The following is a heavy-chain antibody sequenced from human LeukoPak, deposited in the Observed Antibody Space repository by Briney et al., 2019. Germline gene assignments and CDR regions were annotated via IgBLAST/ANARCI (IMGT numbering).Heavy chain of an antibody. CDR2: IHSSGSS. CDR3: ARRMEFDILTGYYYYYGMDV. Sequence: SETLSLTCSVSGGSISTYYWNWIRQPPGKGLEWIGDIHSSGSSKYNPSLKTRVSISVDTSKKQLSLKLRSVTAADTAVYFCARRMEFDILTGYYYYYGMDVWGQGTTVTVSS. V-gene: IGHV4-59*01. CDR1: GGSISTYY. D-gene: IGHD3-9*01. J-gene: IGHJ6*02.